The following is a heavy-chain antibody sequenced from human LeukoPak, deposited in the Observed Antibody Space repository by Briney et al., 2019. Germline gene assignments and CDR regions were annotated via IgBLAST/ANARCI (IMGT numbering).Heavy chain of an antibody. CDR1: GFTFSNAW. V-gene: IGHV3-15*01. CDR3: TTLTAYDYYFDY. Sequence: GGSLRLSCAASGFTFSNAWMSWVRQAPGKGLEWVGRVKSKTDGGTTDYAAPVKGRFTISTDDSKNTLYLQMISLKTEDTAVYFCTTLTAYDYYFDYWGQGTLVTVSS. J-gene: IGHJ4*02. CDR2: VKSKTDGGTT. D-gene: IGHD3-9*01.